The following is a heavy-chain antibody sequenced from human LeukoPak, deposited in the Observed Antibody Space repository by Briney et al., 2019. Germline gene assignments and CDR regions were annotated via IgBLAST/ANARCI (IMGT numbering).Heavy chain of an antibody. CDR2: LSYSGTA. Sequence: SETLSLTCTVSGGSISSRSFSWGWIRQPPGKEVEWIGSLSYSGTARYNPSLKSRINMSLDTSKNQISLELSSVTAADTAVYHCVRHPYFDSSGLSWFDHWGQGTLVTVSS. D-gene: IGHD3-22*01. CDR1: GGSISSRSFS. V-gene: IGHV4-39*01. J-gene: IGHJ5*02. CDR3: VRHPYFDSSGLSWFDH.